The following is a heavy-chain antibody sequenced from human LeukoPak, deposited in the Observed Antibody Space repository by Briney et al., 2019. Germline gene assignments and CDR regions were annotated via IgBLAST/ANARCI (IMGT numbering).Heavy chain of an antibody. CDR2: INPSSGGT. D-gene: IGHD2-15*01. CDR3: ARDLCSGGSCYVTYGMDV. V-gene: IGHV1-2*02. CDR1: GYTFTGYY. J-gene: IGHJ6*02. Sequence: GASVKVSCKASGYTFTGYYMHWVRQAPGQGLEWMGWINPSSGGTNYAQKFQGRVTMTRDTSISTAYMELSRLRSDDTAVYYCARDLCSGGSCYVTYGMDVWGQGTTVTVSS.